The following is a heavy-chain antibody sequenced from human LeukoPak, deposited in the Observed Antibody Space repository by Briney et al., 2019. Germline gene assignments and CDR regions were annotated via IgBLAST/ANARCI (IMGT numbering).Heavy chain of an antibody. V-gene: IGHV4-39*01. CDR1: GGSISSSSYY. CDR3: AGSITMIVGIDY. CDR2: IYYSGST. Sequence: PSETLSLTCTVSGGSISSSSYYWGWIRQPPGKGLVWIGSIYYSGSTYYNPSLKSRVTISVDTSKYQFSLKLSSVTAADTAVYYCAGSITMIVGIDYWGQGTLVTVTS. D-gene: IGHD3-22*01. J-gene: IGHJ4*02.